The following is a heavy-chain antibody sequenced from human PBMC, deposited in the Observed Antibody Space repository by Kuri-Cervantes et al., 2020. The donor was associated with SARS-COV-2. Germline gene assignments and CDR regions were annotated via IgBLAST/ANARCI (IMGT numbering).Heavy chain of an antibody. CDR3: ARVQSATGTQFFFDY. CDR1: GGGFSTSA. CDR2: IIPLFATP. Sequence: SVKVSCKASGGGFSTSAINWVRQAPGQGLEWMGNIIPLFATPNYAQKFQGRVTITADELKSTVYMELSSLRFQDTAMYYCARVQSATGTQFFFDYWGQGTLVTVSS. V-gene: IGHV1-69*13. D-gene: IGHD1-1*01. J-gene: IGHJ4*02.